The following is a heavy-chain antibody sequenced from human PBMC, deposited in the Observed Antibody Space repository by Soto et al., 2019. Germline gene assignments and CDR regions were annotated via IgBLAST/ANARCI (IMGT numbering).Heavy chain of an antibody. CDR2: TYYRSRWYN. Sequence: SQTLSLTCVISGDGVSSNSAAWNWIRQSPSRGLEWLGRTYYRSRWYNDYAVSVRSRITVNADTSKNQFSLHLNSVTPEDTAVYYCARNIAAAPYNWFDPWGQGTLVTVSS. CDR1: GDGVSSNSAA. CDR3: ARNIAAAPYNWFDP. V-gene: IGHV6-1*01. J-gene: IGHJ5*02. D-gene: IGHD6-13*01.